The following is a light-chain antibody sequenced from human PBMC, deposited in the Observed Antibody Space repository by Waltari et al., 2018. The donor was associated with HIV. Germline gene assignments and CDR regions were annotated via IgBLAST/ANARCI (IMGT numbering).Light chain of an antibody. J-gene: IGKJ5*01. CDR2: DTS. V-gene: IGKV3-11*01. CDR3: QQRSNWPIT. CDR1: QRVSSY. Sequence: EIVLTQSPATLSLSPGERAILSCRASQRVSSYLSWYQQRPGQAPRLLIYDTSNRANGIPARFSGSGSGTDFTLTISSLEPEDFVVYYCQQRSNWPITFGQGTRLDIK.